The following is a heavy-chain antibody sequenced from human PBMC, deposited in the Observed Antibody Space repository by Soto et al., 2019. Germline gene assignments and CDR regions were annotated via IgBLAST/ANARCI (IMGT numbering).Heavy chain of an antibody. CDR2: IYYSGST. Sequence: SEPLSITCTVSCGSISSYYWGWIRQPPGKGLEWIGYIYYSGSTNYNPSLNSRVAISVDTSKNQFSLKVNSVTAADTAVYYCARGVVRRVIIQYTSFFDYWGLGTPVNVSS. CDR1: CGSISSYY. CDR3: ARGVVRRVIIQYTSFFDY. V-gene: IGHV4-59*12. D-gene: IGHD3-10*01. J-gene: IGHJ4*02.